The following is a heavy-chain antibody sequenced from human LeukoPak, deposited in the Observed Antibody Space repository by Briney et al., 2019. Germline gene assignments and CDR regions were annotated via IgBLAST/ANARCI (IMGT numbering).Heavy chain of an antibody. CDR3: ARAERRILTGVYYYYMDV. CDR1: GGTFSSYA. J-gene: IGHJ6*03. CDR2: IIPIFGTA. Sequence: SVKVSCKASGGTFSSYAISWVRQAPGQGLEWMGGIIPIFGTANYAQKFQGRVTITADKSTSTAYMELSSLRSEDTAVYYCARAERRILTGVYYYYMDVWGKGTTVTVSS. V-gene: IGHV1-69*06. D-gene: IGHD3-9*01.